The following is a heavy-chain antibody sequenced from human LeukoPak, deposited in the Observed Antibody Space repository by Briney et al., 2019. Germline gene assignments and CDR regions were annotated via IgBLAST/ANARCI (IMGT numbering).Heavy chain of an antibody. CDR1: GFTFGDYA. V-gene: IGHV3-49*03. D-gene: IGHD3-3*01. CDR2: IRSKAYGGTT. Sequence: PGGSLRLSCTASGFTFGDYAMSWFRQAPGKGLERVGFIRSKAYGGTTEYAASVKGRFTISRDDSKSIAYLQMNSLKTEDTAVYYCTREVYDFWSGSLFDYWGQGALVTVSS. CDR3: TREVYDFWSGSLFDY. J-gene: IGHJ4*02.